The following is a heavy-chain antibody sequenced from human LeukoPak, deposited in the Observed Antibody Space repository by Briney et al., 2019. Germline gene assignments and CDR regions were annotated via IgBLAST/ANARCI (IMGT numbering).Heavy chain of an antibody. D-gene: IGHD2-15*01. J-gene: IGHJ6*02. Sequence: GGSLRLSCAASGFTFNSYAMSWVRQAPGRGLEWVSAISGSGGSTYYADSVKGRFTISRDNSKNTLYLQMDSLRAEETAVYYCAKDDCSGGSCYSGISFYYYGMDVWGQGTTVTVSS. CDR2: ISGSGGST. CDR3: AKDDCSGGSCYSGISFYYYGMDV. V-gene: IGHV3-23*01. CDR1: GFTFNSYA.